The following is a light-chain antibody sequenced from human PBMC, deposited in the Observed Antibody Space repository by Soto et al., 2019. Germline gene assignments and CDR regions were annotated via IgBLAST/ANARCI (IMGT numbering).Light chain of an antibody. CDR2: RAS. CDR3: QQYNNWPPIT. Sequence: DIVLTQSPATLSVSPGERVTLSCRASQHVTSNLAWYQQKPGQAPRLLIYRASTRATDIAARFSGSGSGTEFTLTISGLQSEDFAVYYCQQYNNWPPITFGQGTRLEIK. CDR1: QHVTSN. V-gene: IGKV3-15*01. J-gene: IGKJ5*01.